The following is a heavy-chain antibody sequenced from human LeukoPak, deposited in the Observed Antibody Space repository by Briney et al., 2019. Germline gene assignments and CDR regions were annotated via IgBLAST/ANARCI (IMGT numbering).Heavy chain of an antibody. CDR2: INHSGST. V-gene: IGHV4-34*01. CDR3: ARGYQLGSYLWFDP. Sequence: SETLSLTCAVSGGSFSGYYWSWIRQPPGKGLEWIGEINHSGSTNYNPSLKSRVTISVDTSKNQFSLKLSSVTAADTAVYYCARGYQLGSYLWFDPWGQGTLVTVSS. CDR1: GGSFSGYY. D-gene: IGHD2-2*01. J-gene: IGHJ5*02.